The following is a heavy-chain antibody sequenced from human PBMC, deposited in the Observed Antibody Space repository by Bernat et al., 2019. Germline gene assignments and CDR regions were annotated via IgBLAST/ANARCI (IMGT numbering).Heavy chain of an antibody. CDR2: ISSSSSI. V-gene: IGHV3-48*02. CDR1: GFTFSTYT. D-gene: IGHD6-13*01. Sequence: EVQLVESGGGLVQPGGSLRLSCAASGFTFSTYTMNWVRQAPGKGLEWVSYISSSSSIYYAESVKGQFTISRENAKNSLYLKMNCLSDEDTAVYDCARDGQQRPGYYYYHMAVRGKGSKVSVS. CDR3: ARDGQQRPGYYYYHMAV. J-gene: IGHJ6*03.